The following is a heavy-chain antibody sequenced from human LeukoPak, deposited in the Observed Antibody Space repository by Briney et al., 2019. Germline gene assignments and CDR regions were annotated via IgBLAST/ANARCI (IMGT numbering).Heavy chain of an antibody. CDR1: GYSISNGYY. CDR2: INHSGST. Sequence: SETLSLTCTVSGYSISNGYYWGWIRQPPGKGLEWIGEINHSGSTNYNPSLKSRVTISVDTSKNQFSLKLSSVTAADTAVYYCARVRYSSSRHLYYMDVWGKGTTVTVSS. CDR3: ARVRYSSSRHLYYMDV. D-gene: IGHD6-13*01. J-gene: IGHJ6*03. V-gene: IGHV4-38-2*02.